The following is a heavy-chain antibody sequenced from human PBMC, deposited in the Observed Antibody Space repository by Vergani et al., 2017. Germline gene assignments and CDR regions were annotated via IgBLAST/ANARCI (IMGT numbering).Heavy chain of an antibody. CDR3: ARGIVPHNSISSSWYGSLFDY. D-gene: IGHD6-13*01. Sequence: QVQLQQWGAGLLKPSETLSLTCAVYGGSLSGYYWSWIRPPPGKGLEWVGEINHSGSTNYNPSLKSRVTISVDTSKNQFSLKLSSVTAADTAVYYCARGIVPHNSISSSWYGSLFDYWGQGTLVTVSS. CDR2: INHSGST. V-gene: IGHV4-34*01. J-gene: IGHJ4*02. CDR1: GGSLSGYY.